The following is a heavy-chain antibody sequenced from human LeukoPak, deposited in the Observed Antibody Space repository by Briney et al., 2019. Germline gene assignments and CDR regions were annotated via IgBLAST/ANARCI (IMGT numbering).Heavy chain of an antibody. Sequence: PGGSLRLSCTASGFTFGDYAMSWVRQAPGKGLEWVSYISSSGSTIYYADSVKGRFTISRDNAKNSLYLQMNSLRAEDTAVYYCARGVVQLELWFDPWGQGTLVTVSS. CDR2: ISSSGSTI. V-gene: IGHV3-48*03. CDR1: GFTFGDYA. CDR3: ARGVVQLELWFDP. J-gene: IGHJ5*02. D-gene: IGHD1-1*01.